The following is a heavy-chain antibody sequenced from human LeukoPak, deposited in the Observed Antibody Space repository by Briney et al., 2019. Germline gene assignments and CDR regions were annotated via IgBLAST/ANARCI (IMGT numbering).Heavy chain of an antibody. D-gene: IGHD7-27*01. CDR2: IYTSGST. CDR3: ARGSTGDQGGWVYFYY. V-gene: IGHV4-4*07. CDR1: GGSISSYY. Sequence: SETLSLTCTVSGGSISSYYWSWIRQPAGKGLEWIGRIYTSGSTNYNPSLKSRVTMSVDTSKNQFSLKLSSVTAAYTAVYYCARGSTGDQGGWVYFYYWGQGTLVTVSS. J-gene: IGHJ4*02.